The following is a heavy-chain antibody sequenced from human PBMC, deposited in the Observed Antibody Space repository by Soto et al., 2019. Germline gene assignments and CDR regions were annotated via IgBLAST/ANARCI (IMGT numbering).Heavy chain of an antibody. CDR1: GFTVSSNY. V-gene: IGHV3-53*04. D-gene: IGHD5-12*01. CDR2: IYSGGST. J-gene: IGHJ6*03. Sequence: GGSLRLSCAASGFTVSSNYMSWVRQAPGKGLEWVSVIYSGGSTYYADSVKGRFTISRHNSKNTLYLQMNSLRAEDTAVYYCARALSGYDSHYLNYYYYYMDVWGKGTTVTVSS. CDR3: ARALSGYDSHYLNYYYYYMDV.